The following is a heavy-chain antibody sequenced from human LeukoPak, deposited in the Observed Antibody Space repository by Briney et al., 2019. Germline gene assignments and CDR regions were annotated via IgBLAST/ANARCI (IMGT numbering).Heavy chain of an antibody. J-gene: IGHJ2*01. V-gene: IGHV3-7*01. CDR3: ARDQGSMIVVRMTNWYFDL. Sequence: GGSLRLSCAASGFTIINYWMSWVRQAPGKGLEWLANINQDGSEIYYVDSVKGRFTISRDNGKNSLYLQINSLRADDTAVYYCARDQGSMIVVRMTNWYFDLWGRSKLFSVSS. CDR1: GFTIINYW. CDR2: INQDGSEI. D-gene: IGHD3-22*01.